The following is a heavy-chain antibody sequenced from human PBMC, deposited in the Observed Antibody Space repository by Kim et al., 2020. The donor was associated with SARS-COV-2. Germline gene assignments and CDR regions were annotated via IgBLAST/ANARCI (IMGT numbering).Heavy chain of an antibody. J-gene: IGHJ4*02. CDR3: AKRVLQDFDS. D-gene: IGHD3-16*01. Sequence: GGSLRLSCGATGFTFSTSGMYWVRQAPGKGLEWVAVIFNDGSGKYYADSVKGRFTISRDKSKNTLYLQMNSLRLDDTAVYYCAKRVLQDFDSWCQGTLVT. V-gene: IGHV3-30*18. CDR1: GFTFSTSG. CDR2: IFNDGSGK.